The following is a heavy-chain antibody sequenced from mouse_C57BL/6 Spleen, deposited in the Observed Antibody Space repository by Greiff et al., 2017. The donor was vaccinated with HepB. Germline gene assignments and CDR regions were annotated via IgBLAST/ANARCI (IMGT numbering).Heavy chain of an antibody. D-gene: IGHD1-1*01. CDR1: GYTFTSYW. J-gene: IGHJ2*01. V-gene: IGHV1-64*01. Sequence: VQLQQPGAELVKPGASVKLSCKASGYTFTSYWMHWVKQRPGQGLEWIGMIHPNSGSTNYNEKFKSKATLTVDKSSSTAYMQLSSLTSEDSAVYYCARVGFSSLYYFDYWGQGTTLTVSS. CDR2: IHPNSGST. CDR3: ARVGFSSLYYFDY.